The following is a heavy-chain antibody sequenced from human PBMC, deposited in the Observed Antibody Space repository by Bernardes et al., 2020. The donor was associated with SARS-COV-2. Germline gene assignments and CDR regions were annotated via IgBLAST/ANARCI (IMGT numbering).Heavy chain of an antibody. J-gene: IGHJ3*01. CDR3: ATERQSLTIFGVGHDAFDF. CDR1: GFTFEDYT. D-gene: IGHD3-3*01. V-gene: IGHV3-43*01. CDR2: VSWDGSTR. Sequence: GGSLRLSCAASGFTFEDYTMHWVRQVPGKGLEWVYLVSWDGSTRNYADSVKGRFIISRDSSRNTLHLQMNSLRKEDTALYYCATERQSLTIFGVGHDAFDFWGQGTMVTVSS.